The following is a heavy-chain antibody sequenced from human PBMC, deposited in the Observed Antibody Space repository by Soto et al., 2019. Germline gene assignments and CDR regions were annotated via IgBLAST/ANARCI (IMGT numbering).Heavy chain of an antibody. CDR1: GYTFTSYD. D-gene: IGHD4-17*01. CDR3: ARPPLRDGDADY. V-gene: IGHV1-8*01. Sequence: ASVKVSCKASGYTFTSYDINWVRQATGQGLEWMGWMNPNSGNTGYAQKFQGRVTMTRNTSISTAYMELSSLRSEDTAVYYCARPPLRDGDADYWGQGTLVTVSS. J-gene: IGHJ4*02. CDR2: MNPNSGNT.